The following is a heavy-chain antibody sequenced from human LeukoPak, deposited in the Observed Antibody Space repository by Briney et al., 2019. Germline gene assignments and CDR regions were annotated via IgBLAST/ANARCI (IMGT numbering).Heavy chain of an antibody. CDR2: ISWNSGSI. J-gene: IGHJ4*02. V-gene: IGHV3-9*01. CDR1: GFTFDDYA. CDR3: AKGKIVGATTVRDYFDY. Sequence: GRSLRLSCAASGFTFDDYAMHWVRQAPGKGLEWVSGISWNSGSIGYADSVKGRFTISRDNAKNSLYLQMNSLRAEDTALYYCAKGKIVGATTVRDYFDYWGQGTLVTVSS. D-gene: IGHD1-26*01.